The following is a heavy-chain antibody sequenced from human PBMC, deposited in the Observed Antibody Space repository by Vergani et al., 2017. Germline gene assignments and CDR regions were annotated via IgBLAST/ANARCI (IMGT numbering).Heavy chain of an antibody. Sequence: QVQLVESGGGVFQPGRSLRLSCAASGFTFSSYGMHWVRQAPGKGLEWVAVISYDGSNKYYADSVKGRFTISRDNSKNTLYLQLNSLRAEDTAVYYCAKDTRGVATRYYYYGMDVWGQGTTVTVSS. CDR1: GFTFSSYG. CDR2: ISYDGSNK. CDR3: AKDTRGVATRYYYYGMDV. J-gene: IGHJ6*02. V-gene: IGHV3-30*18. D-gene: IGHD5-12*01.